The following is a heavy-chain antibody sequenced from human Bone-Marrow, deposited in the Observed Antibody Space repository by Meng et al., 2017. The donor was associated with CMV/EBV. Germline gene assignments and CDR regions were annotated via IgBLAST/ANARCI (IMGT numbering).Heavy chain of an antibody. CDR2: IRTKAYDGTT. J-gene: IGHJ4*02. D-gene: IGHD3-3*01. CDR3: IRGGFLEWLSLTFDS. Sequence: GESLKISCAASGFTFDDYPIHWVRQAPGKGLEWLSFIRTKAYDGTTEYAPSVKGRFTISRDDSRSVAYLQMNSLKTEDTAVYFCIRGGFLEWLSLTFDSWGQGTQVTVSS. V-gene: IGHV3-49*04. CDR1: GFTFDDYP.